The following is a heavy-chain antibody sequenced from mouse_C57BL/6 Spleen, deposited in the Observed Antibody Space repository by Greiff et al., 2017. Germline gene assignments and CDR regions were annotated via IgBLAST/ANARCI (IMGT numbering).Heavy chain of an antibody. Sequence: EVKVVESGGGLVKPGGSLKLSCAASGFTFSDYGMHWVRQAPEKGLEWVAYISSGSSTIYYADTVKGRFTISRDNAKNTLFLQMTSLRSEDTAMYYCARTDGYAMDDWGQGTSVTVSS. CDR3: ARTDGYAMDD. CDR2: ISSGSSTI. V-gene: IGHV5-17*01. J-gene: IGHJ4*01. CDR1: GFTFSDYG.